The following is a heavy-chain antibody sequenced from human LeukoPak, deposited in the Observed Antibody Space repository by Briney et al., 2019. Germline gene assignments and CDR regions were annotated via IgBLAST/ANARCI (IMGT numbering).Heavy chain of an antibody. CDR2: IYYSGST. D-gene: IGHD2-2*01. V-gene: IGHV4-59*08. CDR1: VGVISGYY. CDR3: ARRHCSSTCSHYYMDV. J-gene: IGHJ6*03. Sequence: SETLSLTCTVSVGVISGYYWSLIRQPPGKGLEWIGYIYYSGSTNYNPSLKSRVTISVDTSKNQFSLKLSSVTAADTAVYYCARRHCSSTCSHYYMDVWGKGTTVTVSS.